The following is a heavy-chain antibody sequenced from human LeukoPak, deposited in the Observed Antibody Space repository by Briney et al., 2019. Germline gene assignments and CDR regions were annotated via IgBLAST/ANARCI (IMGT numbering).Heavy chain of an antibody. Sequence: GSLRLSCAASGFTFNSYWMNWVRQAPGKGLEWVANIKRDGSEKYYVDSVKGRFTISRDNAKNSLDLQMNSLRAEDTAVYYCAKALGYYYDSSGYSGGVDYWGLGTLVTVSS. D-gene: IGHD3-22*01. CDR1: GFTFNSYW. CDR2: IKRDGSEK. V-gene: IGHV3-7*03. CDR3: AKALGYYYDSSGYSGGVDY. J-gene: IGHJ4*02.